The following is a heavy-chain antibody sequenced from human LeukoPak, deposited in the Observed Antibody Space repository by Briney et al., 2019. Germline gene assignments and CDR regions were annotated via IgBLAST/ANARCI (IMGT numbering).Heavy chain of an antibody. CDR3: AKTHGGYSSGWYQVRNNYFQH. Sequence: PGRSLRLSCAASGFTFDDYAMHWVRQAPGKGLEWVSGISWNSGSIGYADSVKGRFTISRDNAKNSLYLQMNSLRAEDTALYYCAKTHGGYSSGWYQVRNNYFQHWGQGTLVTVSS. V-gene: IGHV3-9*01. J-gene: IGHJ1*01. CDR1: GFTFDDYA. D-gene: IGHD6-19*01. CDR2: ISWNSGSI.